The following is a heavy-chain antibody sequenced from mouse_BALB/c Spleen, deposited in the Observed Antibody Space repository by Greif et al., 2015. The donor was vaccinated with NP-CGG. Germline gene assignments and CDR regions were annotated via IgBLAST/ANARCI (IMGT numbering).Heavy chain of an antibody. V-gene: IGHV1-69*02. Sequence: QVQPKESGAELVRPGASVKLSCKASGYTFTSYWINWVKQRPGQGLEWIGNIYPSDSYTNYNQKFKDKATLTVDKSSSTAYMQLSSPTSEDSAVYYCTRGDNYAMDYWGQGTSVTVSS. CDR1: GYTFTSYW. CDR3: TRGDNYAMDY. D-gene: IGHD3-3*01. J-gene: IGHJ4*01. CDR2: IYPSDSYT.